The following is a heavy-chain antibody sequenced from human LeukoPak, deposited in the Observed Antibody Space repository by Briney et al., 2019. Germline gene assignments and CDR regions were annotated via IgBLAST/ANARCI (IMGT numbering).Heavy chain of an antibody. J-gene: IGHJ4*02. CDR3: PKGRGDYDDFRLGY. D-gene: IGHD4-17*01. Sequence: GGSLRLSCAASVFTFSTYGFHWVRQAPGKGPEWVAFISYDGSDDYYAASVKGRFTISRDNSKNTLYLQMNSLRPEDTAVYYCPKGRGDYDDFRLGYWGQGTLVTVSS. CDR1: VFTFSTYG. CDR2: ISYDGSDD. V-gene: IGHV3-30*02.